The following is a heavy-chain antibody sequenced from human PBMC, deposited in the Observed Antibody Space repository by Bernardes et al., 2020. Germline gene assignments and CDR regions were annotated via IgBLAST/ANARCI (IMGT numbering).Heavy chain of an antibody. CDR1: GGSISSSSYY. V-gene: IGHV4-39*01. CDR2: IYYSGST. Sequence: SETLSLTCTVSGGSISSSSYYWGWIRQPPGKGLEWIGSIYYSGSTYYNPSLKSRVTISVDTSKNQFSLKLSSVTAADTAVYYCARHTVANGSSWNEADAFDIWGQGTMVTVSS. J-gene: IGHJ3*02. CDR3: ARHTVANGSSWNEADAFDI. D-gene: IGHD6-13*01.